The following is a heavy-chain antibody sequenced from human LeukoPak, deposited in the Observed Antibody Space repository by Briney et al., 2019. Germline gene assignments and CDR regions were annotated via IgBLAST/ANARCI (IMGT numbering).Heavy chain of an antibody. CDR2: IYYSGTT. CDR3: ARHYSGDLYYFDY. CDR1: GGSISRSLYY. J-gene: IGHJ4*02. Sequence: SETLSLTCTVSGGSISRSLYYWGWIRQPPGKGLEWIGTIYYSGTTYYNPSLRSRVTVSVDTPNNQFSLKLSSVTAADTAVYYCARHYSGDLYYFDYWGQGTLVTVSS. V-gene: IGHV4-39*01. D-gene: IGHD4-17*01.